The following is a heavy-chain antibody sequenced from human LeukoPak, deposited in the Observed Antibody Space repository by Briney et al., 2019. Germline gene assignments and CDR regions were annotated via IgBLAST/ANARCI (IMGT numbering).Heavy chain of an antibody. Sequence: SETLSLTCTVSGGSISSYYWSWIRQPPGKGLEWIGYIYYSGSTNYNPSLKSRVTISVDTSKNQFSLKLSSVTAADTAVYYCASIALGYWGQGTLVTVSS. D-gene: IGHD3-16*01. CDR2: IYYSGST. V-gene: IGHV4-59*01. CDR3: ASIALGY. J-gene: IGHJ4*02. CDR1: GGSISSYY.